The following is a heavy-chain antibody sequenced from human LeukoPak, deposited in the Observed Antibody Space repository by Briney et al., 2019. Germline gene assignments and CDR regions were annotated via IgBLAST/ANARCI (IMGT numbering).Heavy chain of an antibody. CDR2: IRYDGSNK. V-gene: IGHV3-30*02. J-gene: IGHJ6*03. CDR1: GFTFSSYG. Sequence: GGSLRLSCAASGFTFSSYGMHWVRQAPGKGLEWVAFIRYDGSNKYYADSVKGRFTISRDNSKNTLYLQMNSLRAEDTAVYYCAKRHYGSGSPYYYYYMDVWSKGTTVTISS. CDR3: AKRHYGSGSPYYYYYMDV. D-gene: IGHD3-10*01.